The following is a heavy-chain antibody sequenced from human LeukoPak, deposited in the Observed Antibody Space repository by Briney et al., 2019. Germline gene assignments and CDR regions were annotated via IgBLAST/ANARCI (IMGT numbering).Heavy chain of an antibody. Sequence: PGRSLRLPCAASGFTFSSYAMHWVRQAPGKGLEWVAVISYDGSNKYYADSVKGRFTISRDNSKNTLYLQMNSLRAEDTAVYYCASIAVAGTGNWGQGTLVTVSS. CDR3: ASIAVAGTGN. CDR2: ISYDGSNK. J-gene: IGHJ4*02. V-gene: IGHV3-30-3*01. CDR1: GFTFSSYA. D-gene: IGHD6-19*01.